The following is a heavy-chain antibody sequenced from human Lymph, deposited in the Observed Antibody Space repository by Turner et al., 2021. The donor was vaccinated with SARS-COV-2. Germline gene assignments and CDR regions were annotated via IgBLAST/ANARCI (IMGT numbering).Heavy chain of an antibody. CDR2: ISWNSGSI. CDR1: GFTFDEYV. Sequence: EVQLVGSGGGLVQPGRSLSLSCAASGFTFDEYVMHWVRQAPGKGLEWVSGISWNSGSIGYADSVKGRFTISRDNAKNSLYLQMNSLRAEDTALYYCAKGRRFGMDVWGQGTTVTVSS. J-gene: IGHJ6*02. CDR3: AKGRRFGMDV. V-gene: IGHV3-9*01.